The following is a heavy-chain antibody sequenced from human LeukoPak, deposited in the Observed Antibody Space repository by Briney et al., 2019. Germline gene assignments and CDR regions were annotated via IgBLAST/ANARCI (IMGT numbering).Heavy chain of an antibody. CDR3: ATEGMDCGGDCYSSY. Sequence: SQTLSLTCTVSGGSISSGGYYWSWIRQRPGKGLEWIGYIYYSGSTYYNPSLKSRVTISVDTSKNQFSLKLSSVTAADTAVYYCATEGMDCGGDCYSSYWGQGTLVTVSS. CDR1: GGSISSGGYY. CDR2: IYYSGST. J-gene: IGHJ4*02. D-gene: IGHD2-21*02. V-gene: IGHV4-31*03.